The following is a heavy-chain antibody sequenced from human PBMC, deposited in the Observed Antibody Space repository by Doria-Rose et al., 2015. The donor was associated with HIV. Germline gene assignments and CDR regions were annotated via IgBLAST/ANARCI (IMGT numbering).Heavy chain of an antibody. CDR3: ARARNYGFPHFFDF. D-gene: IGHD3-10*01. Sequence: QVQLQESGPGLVWPSQTLSLTCTVSGDSISSGDSFWSWIRQPPGKGPEWIGYISSSGTTYYYPSLRGRLTISLDASKNQFSLNLNSVTVADTAVYYCARARNYGFPHFFDFWGQGTLVTVSS. CDR2: ISSSGTT. V-gene: IGHV4-30-4*01. J-gene: IGHJ4*02. CDR1: GDSISSGDSF.